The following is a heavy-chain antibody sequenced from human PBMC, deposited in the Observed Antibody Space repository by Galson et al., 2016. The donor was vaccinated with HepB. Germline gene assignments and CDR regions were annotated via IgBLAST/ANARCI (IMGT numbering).Heavy chain of an antibody. Sequence: ETLSLTCTVSGGPISSNNGYWGWVRQPPGKGLEWIGTVYYSGATFHNTSLKSRVTISVDTSKNQFSLRVNSVTAADTAVYYCVGDNRYTNGWGSEDYWGPGSLVTV. D-gene: IGHD6-19*01. CDR2: VYYSGAT. V-gene: IGHV4-39*01. J-gene: IGHJ4*01. CDR3: VGDNRYTNGWGSEDY. CDR1: GGPISSNNGY.